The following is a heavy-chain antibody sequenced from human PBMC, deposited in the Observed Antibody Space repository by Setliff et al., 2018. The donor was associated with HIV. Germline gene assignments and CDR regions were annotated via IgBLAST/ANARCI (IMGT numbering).Heavy chain of an antibody. D-gene: IGHD6-25*01. Sequence: GESLKISCQGSANSFATYWIGWVRQMPGKGLEWMGIIYPDDSDTRYSPSFQGQVTISADKSISTAYLQWSSLGSEDTAVFYCARTPEGAAVFDYWGQGTLVTVSS. J-gene: IGHJ4*02. CDR3: ARTPEGAAVFDY. V-gene: IGHV5-51*01. CDR1: ANSFATYW. CDR2: IYPDDSDT.